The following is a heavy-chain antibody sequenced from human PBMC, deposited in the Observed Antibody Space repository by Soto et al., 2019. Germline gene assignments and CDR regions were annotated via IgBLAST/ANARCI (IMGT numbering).Heavy chain of an antibody. CDR1: GVTFSGSA. V-gene: IGHV3-73*01. J-gene: IGHJ3*02. Sequence: GGSLRLSCAASGVTFSGSAMHWVRQASGKGLEWVGRIRSKANSYATAYAASVKGRFTISRDDSKNTAYLQMNSLKTEDTAVHYCTRDLGFCSGGSCYSIDDAFDIWGQGTRVTVSS. CDR2: IRSKANSYAT. CDR3: TRDLGFCSGGSCYSIDDAFDI. D-gene: IGHD2-15*01.